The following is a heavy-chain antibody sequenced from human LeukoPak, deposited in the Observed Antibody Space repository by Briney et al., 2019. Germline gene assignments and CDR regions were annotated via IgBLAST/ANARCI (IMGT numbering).Heavy chain of an antibody. V-gene: IGHV4-34*01. Sequence: SETLSLTCAVYGGSFSGYYWSWIRQPPGKGLEWIGEINHSGSTNYNPSLKSRATISVDTSKNQFSLKLSSVTAADTAVYYCARAHNWKYGSFDFWGQGTLVTVSS. CDR1: GGSFSGYY. CDR3: ARAHNWKYGSFDF. J-gene: IGHJ4*02. CDR2: INHSGST. D-gene: IGHD1-7*01.